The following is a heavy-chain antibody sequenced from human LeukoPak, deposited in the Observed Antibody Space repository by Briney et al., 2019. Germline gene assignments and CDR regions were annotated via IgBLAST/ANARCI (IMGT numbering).Heavy chain of an antibody. CDR1: GGSFSGYY. CDR3: ARQWLARGRYFDY. V-gene: IGHV4-34*01. CDR2: INHSGST. J-gene: IGHJ4*02. Sequence: SETLSLTCAVYGGSFSGYYWSWIRQPPGKGLEWIGEINHSGSTNYNPSLKSRVTISVDTSKNQFSLKLSSVTAADTAVYYCARQWLARGRYFDYWGQGTLVTVSS. D-gene: IGHD6-19*01.